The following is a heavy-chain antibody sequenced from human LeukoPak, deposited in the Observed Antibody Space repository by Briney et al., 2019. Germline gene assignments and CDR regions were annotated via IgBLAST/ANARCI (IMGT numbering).Heavy chain of an antibody. CDR1: GGSFSGYY. CDR3: ARLPYYADDY. V-gene: IGHV4-34*01. Sequence: SGTLSLTCAVYGGSFSGYYWSWIRQPPGKGLEWIGEINHSGSTNYNPSLKSRVTISVDTSKDQFSLKLSSVTAADTAVYYCARLPYYADDYWGQGTLVTVSS. CDR2: INHSGST. D-gene: IGHD2-2*01. J-gene: IGHJ4*02.